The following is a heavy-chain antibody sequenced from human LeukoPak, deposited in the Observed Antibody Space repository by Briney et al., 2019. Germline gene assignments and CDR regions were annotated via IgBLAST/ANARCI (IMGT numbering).Heavy chain of an antibody. D-gene: IGHD1/OR15-1a*01. Sequence: GGSLRLSCAASGFTFSSSWMAWVRQAPGKGLEWVGNIKEDGTAKNYVVSVRGRFTISRDNAKNSLYLQMNSLRPEDTAVYYCARENSEDAFDIWGQGTMVTVSS. CDR2: IKEDGTAK. CDR3: ARENSEDAFDI. CDR1: GFTFSSSW. J-gene: IGHJ3*02. V-gene: IGHV3-7*01.